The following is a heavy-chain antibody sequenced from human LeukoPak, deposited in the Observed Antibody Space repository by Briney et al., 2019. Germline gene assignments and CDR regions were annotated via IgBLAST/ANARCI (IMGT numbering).Heavy chain of an antibody. CDR2: INHSGST. V-gene: IGHV4-34*01. Sequence: SETLSLTCAVYGGSFSGYYRSWIRQPPGKGLEWIGEINHSGSTNYNPSLKSRVTISVDTSKNQFSLKLSSVTAADTAVYYCARALHHYCSSTSCRYYYYYYMDVWGKGTTVTVSS. CDR1: GGSFSGYY. J-gene: IGHJ6*03. CDR3: ARALHHYCSSTSCRYYYYYYMDV. D-gene: IGHD2-2*01.